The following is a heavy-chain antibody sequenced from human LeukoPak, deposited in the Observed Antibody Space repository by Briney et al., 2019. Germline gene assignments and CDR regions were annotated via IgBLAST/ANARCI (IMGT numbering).Heavy chain of an antibody. V-gene: IGHV4-38-2*02. CDR3: ARGPLYDILTGHHPNYFDY. J-gene: IGHJ4*02. D-gene: IGHD3-9*01. CDR2: ISQSGNT. CDR1: GYSISSGYD. Sequence: SETLSLTCTVSGYSISSGYDWGWMRPAPGKGLEWLGIISQSGNTYNNPSLKSRVTLSVDTSKNLVSLRRTSVTAADTAVYYCARGPLYDILTGHHPNYFDYWGQGTLVTVSS.